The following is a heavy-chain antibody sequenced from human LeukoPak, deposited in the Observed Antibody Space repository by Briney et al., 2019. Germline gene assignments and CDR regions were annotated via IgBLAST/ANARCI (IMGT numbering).Heavy chain of an antibody. Sequence: GGSLRLSCGSSDFTFNKYNIHWVRQAPCKGLDWVAFIHHDGSGDSYADSVRGRFAISRDRSRNTLYLQMNSLRVEDTAVYYCTTDLREWLLYPLAYYMDVWGKGTTVTVSS. CDR1: DFTFNKYN. D-gene: IGHD3-3*01. V-gene: IGHV3-30*02. CDR2: IHHDGSGD. CDR3: TTDLREWLLYPLAYYMDV. J-gene: IGHJ6*03.